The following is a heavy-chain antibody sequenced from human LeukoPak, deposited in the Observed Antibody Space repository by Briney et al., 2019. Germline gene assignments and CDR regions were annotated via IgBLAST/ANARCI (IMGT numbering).Heavy chain of an antibody. V-gene: IGHV1-69*13. Sequence: SVKVSCKAPGGTFSSYAISWVRQAPGQGLEWMGRIIPIFGTANYAQKFQGRVTITADESTSTAYMELSSLRSEDTAVYYCARDHGWFGELPPRYFDYWGQGTLVTVSS. J-gene: IGHJ4*02. CDR3: ARDHGWFGELPPRYFDY. CDR1: GGTFSSYA. D-gene: IGHD3-10*01. CDR2: IIPIFGTA.